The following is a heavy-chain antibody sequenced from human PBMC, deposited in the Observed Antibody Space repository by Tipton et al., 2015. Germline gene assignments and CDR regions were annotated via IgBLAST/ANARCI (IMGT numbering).Heavy chain of an antibody. CDR2: STGTGANS. D-gene: IGHD5-24*01. CDR1: GFTFSSYA. J-gene: IGHJ4*02. V-gene: IGHV3-23*01. Sequence: SLRLSCTGSGFTFSSYAMSWVRQAPGTGLEWVSSSTGTGANSYYADSVKGRFTISRDNSRNTLYLQMSSLRAEDTAVYYCARDGYNFIPFDNWGQGTLVTVSS. CDR3: ARDGYNFIPFDN.